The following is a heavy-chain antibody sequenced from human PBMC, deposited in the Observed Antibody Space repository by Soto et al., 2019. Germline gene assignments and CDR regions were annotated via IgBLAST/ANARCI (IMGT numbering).Heavy chain of an antibody. CDR1: GGSISSGGYY. J-gene: IGHJ4*02. CDR3: ARDGAETYFDY. Sequence: SETLSLTCTVSGGSISSGGYYWSWIRQHPGKGLEWIGYIYYSGSTYYNPSLKSRVTISVDTSKNQFSLKLSSVTAADTAVYYCARDGAETYFDYWGQGTLVTVSS. V-gene: IGHV4-31*03. D-gene: IGHD1-26*01. CDR2: IYYSGST.